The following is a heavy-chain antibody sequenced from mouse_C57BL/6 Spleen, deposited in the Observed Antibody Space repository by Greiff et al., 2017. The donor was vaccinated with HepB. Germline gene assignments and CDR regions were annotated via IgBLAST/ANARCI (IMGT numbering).Heavy chain of an antibody. V-gene: IGHV7-3*01. CDR3: ARYYGNPYFDV. D-gene: IGHD2-1*01. J-gene: IGHJ1*03. Sequence: EVQLVESGGGLVQPGGSLSLSCAASGFTFTDYYMSWVRQPPGKALEWLGFIRNKANGYTTEYSASVKGRFTISRDNSQSILYLQMNALRAEDSATYYCARYYGNPYFDVWGTGTTVTVSS. CDR2: IRNKANGYTT. CDR1: GFTFTDYY.